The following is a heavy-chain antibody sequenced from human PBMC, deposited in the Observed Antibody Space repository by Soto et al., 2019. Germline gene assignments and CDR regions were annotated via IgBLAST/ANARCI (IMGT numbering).Heavy chain of an antibody. CDR1: GFTFSSYW. D-gene: IGHD3-22*01. CDR2: IYSGGST. Sequence: EVQLVESGGDSVQPGGSLRLSCAASGFTFSSYWMYWVRQAPGEGLVWVSVIYSGGSTYYADSVKGRFTISRDNSKNTLYLQMNSLRAEDTAVYYCARDQGYYDSSGYYPDAFDIWGQGTMVTVSS. J-gene: IGHJ3*02. V-gene: IGHV3-66*01. CDR3: ARDQGYYDSSGYYPDAFDI.